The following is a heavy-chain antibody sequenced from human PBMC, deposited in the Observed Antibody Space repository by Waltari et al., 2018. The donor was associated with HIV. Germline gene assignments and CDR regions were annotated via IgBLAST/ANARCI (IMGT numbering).Heavy chain of an antibody. CDR2: VWYDGSKR. CDR1: GFVFRSLA. CDR3: AKDGGGSKTDSFEV. V-gene: IGHV3-30*02. Sequence: VQLVESGGGVVQPGASLRLSCEGSGFVFRSLAIHWVRQAPGQGLGGVASVWYDGSKRHLADSGKGRFTISRDNSKNPTYLEMTSLRPDDTAVFFCAKDGGGSKTDSFEVWGQGTLVTV. J-gene: IGHJ3*01. D-gene: IGHD3-16*01.